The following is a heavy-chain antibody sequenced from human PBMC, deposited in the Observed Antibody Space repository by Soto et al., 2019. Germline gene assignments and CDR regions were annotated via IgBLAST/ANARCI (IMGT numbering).Heavy chain of an antibody. J-gene: IGHJ4*02. Sequence: GGSLRLSCASSGFSFVNYAMNWVRQAPGKGLEWVSGLSGSGTSTYYADSVKGRFTISRDNSRDTLFLQMNSLTADDTAVYYCAKATTNGGWFNPFDSWGQGALVTVSS. V-gene: IGHV3-23*01. D-gene: IGHD6-19*01. CDR1: GFSFVNYA. CDR3: AKATTNGGWFNPFDS. CDR2: LSGSGTST.